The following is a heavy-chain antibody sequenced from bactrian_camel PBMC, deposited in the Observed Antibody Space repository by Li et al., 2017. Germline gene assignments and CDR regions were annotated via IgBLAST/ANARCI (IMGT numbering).Heavy chain of an antibody. V-gene: IGHV3S40*01. CDR2: IYSGGVR. CDR3: VTSDYALDEYMY. J-gene: IGHJ4*01. D-gene: IGHD4*01. CDR1: GFTFSSST. Sequence: VQLVESGGGLVQPGGSLRLSCIASGFTFSSSTMNWVRQAPGKGLEWVSRIYSGGVRLYADSVKGRFTISRDNAKKMVYLQVSSLKHEDTALYYCVTSDYALDEYMYWGQGTQVTVS.